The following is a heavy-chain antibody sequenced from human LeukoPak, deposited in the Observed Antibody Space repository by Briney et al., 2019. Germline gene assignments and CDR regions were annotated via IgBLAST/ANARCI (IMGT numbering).Heavy chain of an antibody. D-gene: IGHD3-22*01. CDR2: MNPNSGNT. V-gene: IGHV1-8*03. Sequence: ASVKVSCKASGYTFTSYDINWVRQATGQGLEWMGWMNPNSGNTGYAQKFQGRVTITRNTSISTAYMELSSLRSEDTAVYYCARGNYYDSNTYYRAFDIWGQGTMVTVSS. CDR3: ARGNYYDSNTYYRAFDI. J-gene: IGHJ3*02. CDR1: GYTFTSYD.